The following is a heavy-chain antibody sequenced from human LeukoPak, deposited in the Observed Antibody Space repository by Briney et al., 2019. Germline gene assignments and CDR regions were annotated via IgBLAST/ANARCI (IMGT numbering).Heavy chain of an antibody. CDR3: ARTPIWMSWGMDV. CDR2: INPNSGGT. CDR1: GYTFTGYY. D-gene: IGHD5-12*01. V-gene: IGHV1-2*04. J-gene: IGHJ6*02. Sequence: ASVKVSCKASGYTFTGYYMHWARQAPGQGLEWMGWINPNSGGTNYAQKFQGWVTMTRDTSISTAYMELSRLRSDDTAVYYCARTPIWMSWGMDVWGQGTTVTVSS.